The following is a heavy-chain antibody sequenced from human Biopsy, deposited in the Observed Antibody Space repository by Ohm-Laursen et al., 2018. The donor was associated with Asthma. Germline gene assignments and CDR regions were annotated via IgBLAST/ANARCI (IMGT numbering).Heavy chain of an antibody. J-gene: IGHJ3*02. CDR3: ARQSGQDYGDSSGFDI. D-gene: IGHD3-22*01. CDR1: GFTFRSYA. V-gene: IGHV3-30-3*01. Sequence: SLRLSCTASGFTFRSYAMHWVRQAPGKGLEWVALVSSDGHNKYYEDSVKGRFTISRDNSRNRLYLQINGLTVEDSAVYFCARQSGQDYGDSSGFDIWGQGTKVAVSS. CDR2: VSSDGHNK.